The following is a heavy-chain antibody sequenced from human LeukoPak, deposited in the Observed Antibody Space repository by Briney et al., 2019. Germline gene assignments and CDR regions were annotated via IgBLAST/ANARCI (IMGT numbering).Heavy chain of an antibody. V-gene: IGHV3-74*01. D-gene: IGHD7-27*01. CDR3: ARDRWGERAFDT. CDR2: ITSDGSIT. Sequence: PGGSLRLFCAASGFVFDNFWMHWVRQVPGKRPEWLAHITSDGSITNYADSVTGRFSIPRDNARNTVSLQMNNLRADDTAVYFCARDRWGERAFDTWGQGTMVTVSS. CDR1: GFVFDNFW. J-gene: IGHJ3*02.